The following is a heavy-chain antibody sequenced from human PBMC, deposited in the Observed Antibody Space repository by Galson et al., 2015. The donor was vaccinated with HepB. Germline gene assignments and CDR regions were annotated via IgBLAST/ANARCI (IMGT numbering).Heavy chain of an antibody. Sequence: PALVKPTQTLTLTCTFSGFSLSSSGVAVGWVRQPPGKALEWVGIIYWNDDKRYSPSLKSRLTITRNTSKNQVVLKMTNMRPVDTGRCYCAHSRKLGMNFDYWGQGSLVTVSS. D-gene: IGHD7-27*01. CDR2: IYWNDDK. CDR1: GFSLSSSGVA. V-gene: IGHV2-5*01. CDR3: AHSRKLGMNFDY. J-gene: IGHJ4*02.